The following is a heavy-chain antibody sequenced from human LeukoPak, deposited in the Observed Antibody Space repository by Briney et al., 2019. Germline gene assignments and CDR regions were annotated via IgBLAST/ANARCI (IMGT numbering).Heavy chain of an antibody. V-gene: IGHV3-74*01. CDR2: INSDGSST. D-gene: IGHD2-8*01. J-gene: IGHJ4*02. CDR1: GFTFSSYW. CDR3: ASLRVRCCTSTTDY. Sequence: GGSLRLSCAASGFTFSSYWMHWVRQAPGKGLVWVSRINSDGSSTSYADSVKGRFTISRDNAKNTLYLQMNSLRSEDTAVYYCASLRVRCCTSTTDYWGQGTLVTVSS.